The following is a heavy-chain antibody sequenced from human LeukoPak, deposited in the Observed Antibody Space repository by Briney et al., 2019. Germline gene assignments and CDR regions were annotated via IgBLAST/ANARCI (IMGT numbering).Heavy chain of an antibody. CDR1: GGSISSSSYY. CDR3: ARVFSTNYYDNRGWFDP. J-gene: IGHJ5*02. V-gene: IGHV4-39*06. D-gene: IGHD3-22*01. CDR2: IYYSGST. Sequence: SETLSLTCTVSGGSISSSSYYWGWIRQPPGKGLEWIGSIYYSGSTYYNPSLKSRVTISVDTSKNQFPLKLSSVTAADTAMYYCARVFSTNYYDNRGWFDPWGQGTLVTVSS.